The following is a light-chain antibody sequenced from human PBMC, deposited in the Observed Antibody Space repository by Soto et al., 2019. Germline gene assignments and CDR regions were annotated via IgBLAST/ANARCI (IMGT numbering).Light chain of an antibody. CDR3: QQYYDTPYP. V-gene: IGKV4-1*01. J-gene: IGKJ2*01. CDR1: QNVLYSANDKDY. Sequence: IVMTQSPDSLAVSLGERATINCKSSQNVLYSANDKDYIAWYQQRPGQPPKLLIYWASTRESVVPDRFSGSGSGTDFTLTITTLQAEDVAVYYCQQYYDTPYPFGQGTKLAIK. CDR2: WAS.